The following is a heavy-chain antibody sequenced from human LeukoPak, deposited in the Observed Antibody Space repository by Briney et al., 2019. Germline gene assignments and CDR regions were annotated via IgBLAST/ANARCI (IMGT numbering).Heavy chain of an antibody. CDR2: INAGNGST. D-gene: IGHD3-3*01. CDR1: GYAFTSYA. Sequence: ASGKVSCKASGYAFTSYAMHWERQAPGQGLEWMGWINAGNGSTKYSQKFQGRVTITRDTSASTAYMELSSRRSEDTAVYYCARDGRVRACWSGYYIDGFDPWGQGTLATVSS. V-gene: IGHV1-3*01. CDR3: ARDGRVRACWSGYYIDGFDP. J-gene: IGHJ5*02.